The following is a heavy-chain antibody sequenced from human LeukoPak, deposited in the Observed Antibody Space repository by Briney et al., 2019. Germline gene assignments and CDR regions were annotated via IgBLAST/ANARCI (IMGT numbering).Heavy chain of an antibody. CDR1: GYTFTGYY. CDR2: INPNSGGT. V-gene: IGHV1-2*02. J-gene: IGHJ4*02. D-gene: IGHD5-12*01. Sequence: ASVKVSCKASGYTFTGYYMHWVRQAPGQGLEWVGWINPNSGGTNYAQKFQGRVTMTRDTSISTAYMELSRLRSDDTAVYYCARGRSGYDYFDYWGQGTLVTVSS. CDR3: ARGRSGYDYFDY.